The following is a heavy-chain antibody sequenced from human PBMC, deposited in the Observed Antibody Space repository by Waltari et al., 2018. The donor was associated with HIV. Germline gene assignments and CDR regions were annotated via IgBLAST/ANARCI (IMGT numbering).Heavy chain of an antibody. CDR1: GGTFSSYA. V-gene: IGHV1-69*01. CDR3: SRMNEVAVAGTGFDAFDI. J-gene: IGHJ3*02. Sequence: QVQLVQSGAEVKKPGSSVKVSCKASGGTFSSYAISWVRQAPGQGLEWLGGIIPIFGTSIYAKNFQGRVTITADESTSTAYMELSSLRSEDTAVYYCSRMNEVAVAGTGFDAFDIWGQGTKVTVSS. D-gene: IGHD6-19*01. CDR2: IIPIFGTS.